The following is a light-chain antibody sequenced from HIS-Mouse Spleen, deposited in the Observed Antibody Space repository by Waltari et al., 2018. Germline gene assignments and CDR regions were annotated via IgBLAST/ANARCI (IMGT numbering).Light chain of an antibody. CDR3: QQYGSSRTFT. J-gene: IGKJ3*01. Sequence: IVLTQSPGTLSLSPGERATLSCRASQSVSSSYLAWYQQKPGQAPRLLIYGASSRATGIPDRFSGSGSGTDFTLTISRLEPEDFAVYYCQQYGSSRTFTFGPGTKVDIK. CDR2: GAS. V-gene: IGKV3-20*01. CDR1: QSVSSSY.